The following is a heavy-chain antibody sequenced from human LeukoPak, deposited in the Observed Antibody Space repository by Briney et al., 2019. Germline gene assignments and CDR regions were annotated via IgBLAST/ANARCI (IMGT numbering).Heavy chain of an antibody. CDR1: GGSFTGYY. V-gene: IGHV4-34*01. D-gene: IGHD6-19*01. Sequence: KTSETLSLTCAVYGGSFTGYYWSWIRQSPGRGLEWIGDINPRERAYSDPSLSSRVTISLDTSKNQFSLKLSSVTAADTAVYYCARLGYSSGWYYFDYWGQGTLVTVSS. CDR2: INPRERA. J-gene: IGHJ4*02. CDR3: ARLGYSSGWYYFDY.